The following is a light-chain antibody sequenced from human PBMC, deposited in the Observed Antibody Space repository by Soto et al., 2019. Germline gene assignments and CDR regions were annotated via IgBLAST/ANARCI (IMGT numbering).Light chain of an antibody. CDR3: QQTYSTLALT. V-gene: IGKV1-39*01. J-gene: IGKJ4*01. Sequence: DIQMTQSPFSLAASVGDRVTVSCRSSQNIDTFLNWYRHKPGKAPELLIFGASRLHSGVPSRFSGGGSGTEFTLNISSLQPEDFATYYCQQTYSTLALTFGGGTKVDIK. CDR2: GAS. CDR1: QNIDTF.